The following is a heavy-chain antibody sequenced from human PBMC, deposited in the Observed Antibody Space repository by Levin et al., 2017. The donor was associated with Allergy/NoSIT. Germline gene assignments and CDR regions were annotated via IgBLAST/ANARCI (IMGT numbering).Heavy chain of an antibody. CDR2: IKQDGSEK. Sequence: GESLKISCAASGFTFSSYWMSWVRQAPGKGMEWVANIKQDGSEKYYVDSVKGRFTISRDNAKNSLYLQMNSLRAEDTAVYFCARWGVYFDWLLGGYGMDVWGQGTTVTVSS. V-gene: IGHV3-7*01. J-gene: IGHJ6*02. CDR1: GFTFSSYW. CDR3: ARWGVYFDWLLGGYGMDV. D-gene: IGHD3-9*01.